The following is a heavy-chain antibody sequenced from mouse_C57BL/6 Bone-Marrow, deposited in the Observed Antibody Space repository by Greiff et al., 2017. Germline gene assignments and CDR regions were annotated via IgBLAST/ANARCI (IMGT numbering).Heavy chain of an antibody. J-gene: IGHJ2*01. CDR2: FHPYNDDT. Sequence: QVQLQQSGAELVKPGASVKMSCKASGYTFTTYPIEWMKQNHGKSLAWIGNFHPYNDDTKYNEKFKGKATLTVEKSSSTVFLALSRLTSDDSAVYYCSRGGNYGGYYFDYWGQGTTLTVSS. CDR3: SRGGNYGGYYFDY. CDR1: GYTFTTYP. V-gene: IGHV1-47*01. D-gene: IGHD2-1*01.